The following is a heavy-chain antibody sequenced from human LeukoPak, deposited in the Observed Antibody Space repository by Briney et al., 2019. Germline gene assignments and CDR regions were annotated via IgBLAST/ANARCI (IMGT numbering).Heavy chain of an antibody. J-gene: IGHJ4*02. Sequence: ASVKVSCKASGDTFSSYALSWVRQAPGQGLEWMGGIIPIFGTTNYAQKFQGRVTITADESTSTAYMELSSLRSEDTAVYYRARDGEEVADYWGQGTLVTVSS. CDR1: GDTFSSYA. CDR2: IIPIFGTT. D-gene: IGHD2-15*01. CDR3: ARDGEEVADY. V-gene: IGHV1-69*13.